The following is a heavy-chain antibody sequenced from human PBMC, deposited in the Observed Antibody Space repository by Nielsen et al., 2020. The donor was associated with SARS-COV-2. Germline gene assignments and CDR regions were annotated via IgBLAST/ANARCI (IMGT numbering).Heavy chain of an antibody. V-gene: IGHV3-23*01. D-gene: IGHD2-2*01. CDR3: FSAVPAAKGGRAAAGY. Sequence: GESLKISCIASGFTFNIYAMAWVRRTPGRGLQWVSGISASGGSTYYTDSVKGRFTISRDNSKNTLYLQMNSLRAEDTAVYYCFSAVPAAKGGRAAAGYWGQGTLVTVSS. CDR1: GFTFNIYA. J-gene: IGHJ4*02. CDR2: ISASGGST.